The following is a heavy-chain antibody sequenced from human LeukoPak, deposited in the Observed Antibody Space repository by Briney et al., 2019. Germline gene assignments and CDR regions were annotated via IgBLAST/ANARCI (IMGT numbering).Heavy chain of an antibody. J-gene: IGHJ4*02. CDR3: AKDRDNSGWFGIDY. V-gene: IGHV3-30*18. CDR2: ISYDGSNK. D-gene: IGHD6-19*01. CDR1: GFTFSSYC. Sequence: GGSLRLSCAASGFTFSSYCMHWVRQAPGKGLEWVAVISYDGSNKYYADSVKGRFTISRDNSKNTLYLQMNSLRAEDTAVYYCAKDRDNSGWFGIDYWGQGTLVTVSS.